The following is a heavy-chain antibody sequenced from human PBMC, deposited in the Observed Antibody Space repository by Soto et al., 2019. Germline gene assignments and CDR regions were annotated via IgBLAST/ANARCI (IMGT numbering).Heavy chain of an antibody. V-gene: IGHV1-69*13. CDR2: IIPIFGTA. Sequence: PSVKVACKASGGTFSSDAISWVRQAPGQGLEWMGGIIPIFGTANYAQKFQGRVTITADESTSTAYMELSSLRSEDTAVYYCASTTRDRYYDSSGYYRVWGQGTLVTVSS. CDR3: ASTTRDRYYDSSGYYRV. J-gene: IGHJ4*02. CDR1: GGTFSSDA. D-gene: IGHD3-22*01.